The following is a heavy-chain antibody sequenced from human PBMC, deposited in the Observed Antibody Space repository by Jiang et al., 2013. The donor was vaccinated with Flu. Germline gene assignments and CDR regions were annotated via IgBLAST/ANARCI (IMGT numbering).Heavy chain of an antibody. V-gene: IGHV1-69*01. D-gene: IGHD3-9*01. J-gene: IGHJ3*02. CDR3: ARETRPDLRYFDWLLRPSDAFDI. CDR2: IIPIFGTA. Sequence: SGAEVKKPGSSVKVSCKASGGTFSSYAISWVRQAPGQGLEWMGGIIPIFGTANYAQKFQGRVTITADESTSTAYMELSSLRSEDTAVYYCARETRPDLRYFDWLLRPSDAFDIWGQGTMVTVSS. CDR1: GGTFSSYA.